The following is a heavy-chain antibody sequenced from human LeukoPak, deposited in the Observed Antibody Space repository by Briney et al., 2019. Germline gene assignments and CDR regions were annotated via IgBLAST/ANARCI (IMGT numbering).Heavy chain of an antibody. CDR3: TTDGIVGATTKVDY. J-gene: IGHJ4*02. CDR1: GFRFSDFY. CDR2: IKSKTDGGTT. Sequence: SGGSLRLSCAASGFRFSDFYMSWVRQAPGKGLEWVGRIKSKTDGGTTDYAAPVKGRLTISRDDSKNTLYLQMNSLKTEDTAVYYCTTDGIVGATTKVDYWGQGTLVTVSS. V-gene: IGHV3-15*01. D-gene: IGHD1-26*01.